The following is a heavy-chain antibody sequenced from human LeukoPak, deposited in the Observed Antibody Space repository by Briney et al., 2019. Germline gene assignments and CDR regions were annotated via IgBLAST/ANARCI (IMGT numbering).Heavy chain of an antibody. V-gene: IGHV3-30-3*01. CDR3: ARPVYGDYKYYFDY. CDR2: ISYGGSNK. D-gene: IGHD4-17*01. J-gene: IGHJ4*02. Sequence: GRSLRLSCAASGFTFSSYAMHWVRQAPGKGLEWVAVISYGGSNKYYADSVKGRFTISRDNAKNPLYLQMNRLRAEDTAVYYCARPVYGDYKYYFDYWGEGTLVPVSS. CDR1: GFTFSSYA.